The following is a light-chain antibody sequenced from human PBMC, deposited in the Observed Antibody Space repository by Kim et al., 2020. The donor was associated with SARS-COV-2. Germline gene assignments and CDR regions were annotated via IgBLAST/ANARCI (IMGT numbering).Light chain of an antibody. J-gene: IGKJ2*01. Sequence: EIVLTQSPVTLSVSPGEGVTLSCRASQSVGSKLAWCQHKPGQAPRLLISGASTRATDIPDRFSASGSGTEFTLTISSLQSEDVAIYYCQKYVNWLYTFGEGTKLEI. CDR2: GAS. CDR3: QKYVNWLYT. V-gene: IGKV3-15*01. CDR1: QSVGSK.